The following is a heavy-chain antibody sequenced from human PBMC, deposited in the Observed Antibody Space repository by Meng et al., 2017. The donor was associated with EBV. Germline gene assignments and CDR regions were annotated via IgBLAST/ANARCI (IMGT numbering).Heavy chain of an antibody. Sequence: QLQLQESGPXLGKPXXXLSLTCTVSGGSISSSSYYWGWIRQPPGKGLEWIGSIYYSGSTYYNPSLKSRVTISVDTSKNQFSLKLSSVTAADTAVYYCARSSPVRFGELSNWGQGTLVTVAS. V-gene: IGHV4-39*07. CDR1: GGSISSSSYY. CDR2: IYYSGST. D-gene: IGHD3-10*01. CDR3: ARSSPVRFGELSN. J-gene: IGHJ4*02.